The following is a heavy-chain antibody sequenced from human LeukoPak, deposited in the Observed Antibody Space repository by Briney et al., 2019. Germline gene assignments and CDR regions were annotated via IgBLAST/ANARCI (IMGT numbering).Heavy chain of an antibody. CDR3: ARGNYVDY. J-gene: IGHJ4*02. V-gene: IGHV1-8*01. CDR2: MNPNSGNT. CDR1: GYTFTSYD. Sequence: ASVKVSCKASGYTFTSYDINGGTQSTGQGLEWMGWMNPNSGNTGYEQKFQGRVTMTRNTSISTAYMELSSLRSEDTAVYYCARGNYVDYWGQGTLVTVSS.